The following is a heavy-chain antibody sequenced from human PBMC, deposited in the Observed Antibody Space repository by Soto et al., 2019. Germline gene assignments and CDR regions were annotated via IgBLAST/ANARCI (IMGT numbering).Heavy chain of an antibody. CDR1: GGACIGYS. CDR2: INHSGRT. Sequence: TLCLTCADYGGACIGYSWSWIRQHPGKGLEWIWEINHSGRTNYNPSLKSRITISVDTSKNQFSLKLSSVTAADTAVYYCARGRGRYYDSGGYYYTNWFDPRGQGTLVTVSS. J-gene: IGHJ5*02. V-gene: IGHV4-34*01. CDR3: ARGRGRYYDSGGYYYTNWFDP. D-gene: IGHD3-22*01.